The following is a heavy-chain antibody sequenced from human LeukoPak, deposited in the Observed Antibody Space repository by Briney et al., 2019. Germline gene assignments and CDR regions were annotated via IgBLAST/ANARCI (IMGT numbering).Heavy chain of an antibody. V-gene: IGHV3-48*04. Sequence: GGSLRLSCAASGFTFSSHSMNWVRQAPGKGLEWVSYISSSSSTIYYADSVKGRFTISRDNAKNSLYLQMNSLRAEDTAVYYCARDGYYGSSYGMDVWGQGTTVTVSS. CDR3: ARDGYYGSSYGMDV. D-gene: IGHD3-10*01. J-gene: IGHJ6*02. CDR2: ISSSSSTI. CDR1: GFTFSSHS.